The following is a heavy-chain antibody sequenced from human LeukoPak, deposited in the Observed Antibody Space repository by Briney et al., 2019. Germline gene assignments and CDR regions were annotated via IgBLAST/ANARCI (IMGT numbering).Heavy chain of an antibody. D-gene: IGHD3-10*01. Sequence: GGSLILSCAASGFTVSSNYMNWVRQAPGKGLEWVSVIYSGGRTYYVDSVKGRFTISRDNSKNTLYLQMNSLRAEDTAVYYCARDPSYGAIDYWGQGTLVTVSS. CDR1: GFTVSSNY. CDR2: IYSGGRT. J-gene: IGHJ4*02. V-gene: IGHV3-66*01. CDR3: ARDPSYGAIDY.